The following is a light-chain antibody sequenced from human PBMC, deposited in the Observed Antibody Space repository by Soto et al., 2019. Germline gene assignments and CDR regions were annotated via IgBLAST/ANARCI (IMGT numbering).Light chain of an antibody. J-gene: IGKJ1*01. V-gene: IGKV3-15*01. CDR2: DAS. Sequence: EVVMTQSPDTLSVSPGERATLSCRASQSVSSHLAWYQQKPGQAPRLLIYDASIRATGIPDRFSGSGSGTEFTITITSLQSEDVAVYYCQRYSDWPPWTFGQGTKVDIK. CDR3: QRYSDWPPWT. CDR1: QSVSSH.